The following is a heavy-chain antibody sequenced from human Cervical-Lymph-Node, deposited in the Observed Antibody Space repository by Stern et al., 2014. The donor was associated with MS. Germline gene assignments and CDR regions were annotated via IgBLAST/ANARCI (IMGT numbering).Heavy chain of an antibody. J-gene: IGHJ4*02. Sequence: VQLVESGGEVKKPGASMKVSCKASGYTFTSYGISWVRQAPGQGLVWMGWISADNGNTYYAQNLQGRVTMTTDTSTSTAYMELRSLRSDDTAVYYCARGTLQGDFPDDYWGQGTLFTVSS. V-gene: IGHV1-18*01. CDR3: ARGTLQGDFPDDY. CDR1: GYTFTSYG. D-gene: IGHD3-16*01. CDR2: ISADNGNT.